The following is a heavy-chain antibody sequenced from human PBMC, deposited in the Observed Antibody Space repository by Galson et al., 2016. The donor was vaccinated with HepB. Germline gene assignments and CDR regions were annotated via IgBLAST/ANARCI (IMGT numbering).Heavy chain of an antibody. V-gene: IGHV3-49*03. CDR3: SRGPSWLHYFDY. D-gene: IGHD5-12*01. CDR2: IRSNTYGGAT. J-gene: IGHJ4*02. CDR1: GFIFDDYA. Sequence: SLRLSCAASGFIFDDYAMTWFRQAPGKGLEWVGFIRSNTYGGATEYAASVKGRFFISRDDSSSVAYLQMYSLKTEDTAVYYCSRGPSWLHYFDYWGRGALVTVSS.